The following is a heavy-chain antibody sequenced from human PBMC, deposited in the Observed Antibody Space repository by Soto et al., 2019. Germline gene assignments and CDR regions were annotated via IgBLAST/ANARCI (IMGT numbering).Heavy chain of an antibody. CDR3: VKVGGTLSNVVNYPFDI. CDR1: GFTFSSYV. V-gene: IGHV3-30-3*02. J-gene: IGHJ3*02. D-gene: IGHD3-16*01. Sequence: GGSLRLSCVASGFTFSSYVIHWVRQAPGKGLEWVALISTDGTEKHYPGSVRGRFTISRDNSKNTLYLQMNSLRTEDTAVYYCVKVGGTLSNVVNYPFDICGQGTKVTVSS. CDR2: ISTDGTEK.